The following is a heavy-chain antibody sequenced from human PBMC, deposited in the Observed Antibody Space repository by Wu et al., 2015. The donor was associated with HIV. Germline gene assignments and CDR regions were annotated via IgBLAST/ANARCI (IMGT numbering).Heavy chain of an antibody. Sequence: QAQLVQFGAEVKKPGSSVKVTCKASGDGFTSYAVSWVRQAPGQGLEWMGRIVPLFDAPNYAQRFHDRLTITADGSTTTAYMELSNLRSEDTAVYFCARGQSFGYRGYDDGWYFDLWGRGTLVTVSS. CDR2: IVPLFDAP. J-gene: IGHJ2*01. V-gene: IGHV1-69*15. CDR1: GDGFTSYA. CDR3: ARGQSFGYRGYDDGWYFDL. D-gene: IGHD5-12*01.